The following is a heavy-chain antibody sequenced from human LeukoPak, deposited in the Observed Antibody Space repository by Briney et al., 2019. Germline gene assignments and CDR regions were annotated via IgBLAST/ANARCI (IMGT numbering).Heavy chain of an antibody. CDR2: ITPMFGTA. CDR3: ARVLTYYYDSSGYPFDY. J-gene: IGHJ4*02. D-gene: IGHD3-22*01. V-gene: IGHV1-69*13. Sequence: SVKVSCKASGGTFSSYDISWVRQAPGQGLEWMGGITPMFGTANYAQKFQGRVTITADESTSTAYMELSSLRSEDTAVYYCARVLTYYYDSSGYPFDYWGQGTLVTVSS. CDR1: GGTFSSYD.